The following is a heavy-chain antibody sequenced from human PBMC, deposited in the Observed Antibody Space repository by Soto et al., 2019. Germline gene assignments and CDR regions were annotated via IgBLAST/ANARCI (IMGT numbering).Heavy chain of an antibody. J-gene: IGHJ4*02. D-gene: IGHD5-18*01. CDR1: GFIFSDYW. CDR3: AKVGYSYEISYFDY. Sequence: GGSLRLSCAASGFIFSDYWMSWVRQAPGKGLEWVSAISGSGGSTYYADSVKGRFTISRDNSKNTLYLQMNSLRAEDTAVYYCAKVGYSYEISYFDYWGQGTLVTVSS. CDR2: ISGSGGST. V-gene: IGHV3-23*01.